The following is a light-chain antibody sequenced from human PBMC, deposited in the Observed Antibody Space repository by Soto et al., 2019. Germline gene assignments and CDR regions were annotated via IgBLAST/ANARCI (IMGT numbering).Light chain of an antibody. Sequence: QSVLTQPASVSGPPGQSIAISCTGTNSDVGYYNYVSWYQHHPGKAPKLIISDVTNRPSGVSNRFSGSKSGNTASLTISGLQAEDEADYYCSSSTSRTTLVFGGGTKVTVL. CDR3: SSSTSRTTLV. CDR1: NSDVGYYNY. V-gene: IGLV2-14*03. J-gene: IGLJ2*01. CDR2: DVT.